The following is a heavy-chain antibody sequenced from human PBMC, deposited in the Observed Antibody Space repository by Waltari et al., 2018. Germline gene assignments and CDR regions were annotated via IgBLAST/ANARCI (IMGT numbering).Heavy chain of an antibody. V-gene: IGHV1-24*01. Sequence: QVQLVQSGAEVQKPGASVQVSCKVSGYTLTELSMHWVRQAPGKGLEWMGGVGPEDGETIYAQKFQGRVTMTEDTSTDTAYMELSSLRSEDTAVYYCATSTYCSGGSCYGSDDAFDIWGQGTMVTVSS. CDR2: VGPEDGET. CDR1: GYTLTELS. CDR3: ATSTYCSGGSCYGSDDAFDI. J-gene: IGHJ3*02. D-gene: IGHD2-15*01.